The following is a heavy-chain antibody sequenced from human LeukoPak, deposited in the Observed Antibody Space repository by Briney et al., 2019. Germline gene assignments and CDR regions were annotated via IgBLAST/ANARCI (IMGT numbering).Heavy chain of an antibody. Sequence: SETLSLTCTVSGGSTSNYFCTWLRQSAGKGLEWIGRIHTSGSTNYNPSLKSRVSMSVDTSKKQFSLKLSSVTTADTAVYYCARDPEGHGYYFDYWGQGALVTVSS. D-gene: IGHD3-3*01. V-gene: IGHV4-4*07. CDR1: GGSTSNYF. J-gene: IGHJ4*02. CDR3: ARDPEGHGYYFDY. CDR2: IHTSGST.